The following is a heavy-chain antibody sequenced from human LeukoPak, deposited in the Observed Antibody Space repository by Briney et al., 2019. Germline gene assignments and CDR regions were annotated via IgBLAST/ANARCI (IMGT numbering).Heavy chain of an antibody. J-gene: IGHJ5*02. D-gene: IGHD3-9*01. V-gene: IGHV1-69*13. CDR1: GGTFSSYA. CDR2: IIPIFGTA. Sequence: GASVKVSCKASGGTFSSYAISWVRQAPGQGLEWMGGIIPIFGTASYAQKFQGRVTITADESTSTAYMELSSLRSEDTAVYYCARDKYFDWSSNWFDPWGQGTLVTVSS. CDR3: ARDKYFDWSSNWFDP.